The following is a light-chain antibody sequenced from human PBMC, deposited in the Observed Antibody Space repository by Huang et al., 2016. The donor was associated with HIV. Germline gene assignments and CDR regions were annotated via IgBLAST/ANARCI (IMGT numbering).Light chain of an antibody. CDR1: RSVSTN. Sequence: IVMTQSPATLSVSPGERVTLSCRANRSVSTNLAWYQQRHGQAPRLLIYGSSIRAPGIPARFSGSGSGTDFSLTISSRQSEDFALYYCHQYNNWLLSFGGGTRVDI. J-gene: IGKJ4*01. CDR2: GSS. CDR3: HQYNNWLLS. V-gene: IGKV3-15*01.